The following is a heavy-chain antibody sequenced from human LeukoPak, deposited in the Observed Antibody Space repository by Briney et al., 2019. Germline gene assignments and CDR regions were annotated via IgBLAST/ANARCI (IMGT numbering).Heavy chain of an antibody. CDR3: AKRGYPYYYYMDV. Sequence: GGSLRLSCAASGFTFSSYAMSWVRQAPGKGLEWVSAISGSAGSTYYADSVKGRFTISRDNSKNTLYLQMNSLRAEDTAVYYCAKRGYPYYYYMDVWGKGTTVTVSS. J-gene: IGHJ6*03. CDR2: ISGSAGST. CDR1: GFTFSSYA. D-gene: IGHD1-1*01. V-gene: IGHV3-23*01.